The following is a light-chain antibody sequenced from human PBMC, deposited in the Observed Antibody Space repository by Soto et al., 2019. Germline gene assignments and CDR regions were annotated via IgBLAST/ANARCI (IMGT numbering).Light chain of an antibody. V-gene: IGKV1-9*01. Sequence: DIQLTQSPSFLSASVGDRVTITCRASQGISSYLAWYQQEPGKAPKLLIYAASTLQSGVPSRFSGSGSGTEFTLTISSLQPEDFATYYCQQHNSWTFGQGTKVEIK. CDR3: QQHNSWT. J-gene: IGKJ1*01. CDR2: AAS. CDR1: QGISSY.